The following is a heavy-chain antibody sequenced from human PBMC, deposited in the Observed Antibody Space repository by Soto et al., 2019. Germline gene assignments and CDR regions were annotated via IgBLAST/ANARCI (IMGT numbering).Heavy chain of an antibody. CDR1: GGTFSSYA. CDR2: IIPIFGTA. CDR3: AREVYSSGWLDY. D-gene: IGHD6-19*01. J-gene: IGHJ4*02. V-gene: IGHV1-69*12. Sequence: QVQLVQSGAEVKKPGSSVKVSCKASGGTFSSYAISWVRQAPGQGLEWMGGIIPIFGTANYAQKFQGRVTITADESTSQAYMERSSLRSEDTAVYYCAREVYSSGWLDYWGQGTLVTVSS.